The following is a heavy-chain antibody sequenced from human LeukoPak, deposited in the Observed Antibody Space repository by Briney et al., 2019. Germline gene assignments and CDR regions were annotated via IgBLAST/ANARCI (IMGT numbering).Heavy chain of an antibody. CDR3: ARLGDAFDI. V-gene: IGHV4-59*01. Sequence: SETLSLTCTVSGGSISSYYWSWIRQPPGQGLEWIGHTYYSGSTNYNPSLKSRVTISIDTSKNQFSLKLSSVTAADTAVYYCARLGDAFDIWGQGTMVTVSS. CDR2: TYYSGST. CDR1: GGSISSYY. J-gene: IGHJ3*02. D-gene: IGHD7-27*01.